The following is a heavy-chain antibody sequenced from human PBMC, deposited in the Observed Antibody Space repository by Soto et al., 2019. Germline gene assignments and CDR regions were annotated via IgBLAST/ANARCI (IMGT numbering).Heavy chain of an antibody. CDR1: GYTFTGYY. CDR2: INPNSGGT. J-gene: IGHJ6*02. V-gene: IGHV1-2*02. D-gene: IGHD2-2*02. Sequence: QVQLVQSGAEVKKPGASVKVSCKASGYTFTGYYMHWVRQAPGQGLEWMGWINPNSGGTNYAQKFQGRVTMTRDTSISTAYMELSRLRSDDTAVYYCAREGVRGLNCSSTSCYTGNYYYYGMDVWGQGTTVTVSS. CDR3: AREGVRGLNCSSTSCYTGNYYYYGMDV.